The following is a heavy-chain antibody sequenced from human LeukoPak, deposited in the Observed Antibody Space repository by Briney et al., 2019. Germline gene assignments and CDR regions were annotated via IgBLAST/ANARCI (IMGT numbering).Heavy chain of an antibody. D-gene: IGHD3-10*01. CDR2: ISAYNGNT. CDR3: ARVDPFGELSHFDY. CDR1: GYTFTSYG. Sequence: GASVKVSCKASGYTFTSYGISWVRQAPGQGLEWMGWISAYNGNTNYAQKLQGRVTMTTDTSTSTAYMELSRLRSDDTAVYYCARVDPFGELSHFDYWGQGTLVTVSS. V-gene: IGHV1-18*01. J-gene: IGHJ4*02.